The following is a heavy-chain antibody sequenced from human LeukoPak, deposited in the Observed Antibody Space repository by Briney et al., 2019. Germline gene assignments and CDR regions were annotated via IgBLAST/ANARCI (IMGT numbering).Heavy chain of an antibody. V-gene: IGHV5-51*01. J-gene: IGHJ4*02. CDR1: GYIFTNYW. CDR2: TYAGDSDT. Sequence: GESLKISCKGSGYIFTNYWIGWVRQMPGKGLEWMGITYAGDSDTRYSPSFQGQVTISADKSISTAYLQWSSLKASDTAIYYCAKLEHYYDTSGQIDYWGQGTLVTVSS. CDR3: AKLEHYYDTSGQIDY. D-gene: IGHD3-22*01.